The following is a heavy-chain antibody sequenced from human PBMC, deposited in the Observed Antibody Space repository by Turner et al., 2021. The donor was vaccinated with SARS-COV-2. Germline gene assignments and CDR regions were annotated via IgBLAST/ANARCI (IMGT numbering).Heavy chain of an antibody. D-gene: IGHD3-22*01. CDR3: ARECDDSSGCAEYFQH. V-gene: IGHV3-7*01. CDR1: GFTFSGYW. J-gene: IGHJ1*01. Sequence: EVQLVESGGGLVQPGGSLRLSCAASGFTFSGYWLTWVRQAPGKGLEWVANINQDGSQIYYVDSVKSRFTISRDNAKNTLYLQMNSLRAEDTAVYYCARECDDSSGCAEYFQHWGQGTLVTVSS. CDR2: INQDGSQI.